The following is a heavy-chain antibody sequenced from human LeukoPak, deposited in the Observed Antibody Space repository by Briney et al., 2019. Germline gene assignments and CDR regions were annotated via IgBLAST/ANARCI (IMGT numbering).Heavy chain of an antibody. CDR3: ARVGSYDAFDI. V-gene: IGHV3-21*01. D-gene: IGHD1-26*01. CDR1: GFTFSNYG. J-gene: IGHJ3*02. CDR2: ISLNSGET. Sequence: PGGSLRLSCVASGFTFSNYGMSWVRQAPGKGLEWVAAISLNSGETHYADSVKGRFTISRDNAKNTLYLQMNSLRAEDTAVYYCARVGSYDAFDIWGQGTMVTVSS.